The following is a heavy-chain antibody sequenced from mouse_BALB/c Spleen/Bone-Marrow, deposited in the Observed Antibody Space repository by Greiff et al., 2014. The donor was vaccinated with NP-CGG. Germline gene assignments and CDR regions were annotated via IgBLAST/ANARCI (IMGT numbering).Heavy chain of an antibody. CDR3: ARGGNYGY. CDR2: IFPGIGTT. CDR1: GYTFTKYW. V-gene: IGHV1S132*01. D-gene: IGHD2-1*01. Sequence: QVQLQQSGAELVKPGASVKLSCKTSGYTFTKYWIQWVKQRPGQGLGWIGEIFPGIGTTYYNEKFKGKATLTIDTSSSTAYMQLSSLTSEDSAVYFCARGGNYGYWGQGTTLTVSS. J-gene: IGHJ2*01.